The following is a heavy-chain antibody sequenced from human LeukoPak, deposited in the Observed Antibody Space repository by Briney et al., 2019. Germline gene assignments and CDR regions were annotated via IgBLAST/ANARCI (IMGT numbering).Heavy chain of an antibody. V-gene: IGHV3-30*18. Sequence: PGRSLRPSCAASGFTFSSYGMHWVRQAPGKGLGWAAVISFDGSNKYYADSVKGRFTISRDNSKITLYLQMNSLRAEDTAVYYYAKGGIAAAGMQNDYWGQGTLVTVSS. J-gene: IGHJ4*02. D-gene: IGHD6-13*01. CDR3: AKGGIAAAGMQNDY. CDR2: ISFDGSNK. CDR1: GFTFSSYG.